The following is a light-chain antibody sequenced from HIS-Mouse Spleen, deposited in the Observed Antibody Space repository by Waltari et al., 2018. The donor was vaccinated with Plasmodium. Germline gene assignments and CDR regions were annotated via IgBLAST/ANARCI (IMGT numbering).Light chain of an antibody. V-gene: IGLV2-23*02. CDR1: SSDVGGYNS. Sequence: QSALTQPASVSGSPGQSITISCTGTSSDVGGYNSVPWYQQHPGKAPKLMIYDVSKRPSGVSNRFSGSKSGNTASLTISGLQAEDEADYYCCSYAGSSTYVFGTGTKVTVL. CDR3: CSYAGSSTYV. CDR2: DVS. J-gene: IGLJ1*01.